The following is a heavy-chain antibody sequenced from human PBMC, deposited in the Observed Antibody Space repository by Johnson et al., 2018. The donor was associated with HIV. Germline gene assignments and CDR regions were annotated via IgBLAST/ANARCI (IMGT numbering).Heavy chain of an antibody. CDR2: ISSSGTTI. V-gene: IGHV3-11*04. CDR3: ARGDYYDSSGYFSDAFDI. D-gene: IGHD3-22*01. Sequence: QVQLVESGGGLVKPGGSLRLSCAASGFTFSNAWMSWVRQAPGKGLEWVSYISSSGTTIYYADSVKGRFTISRDNAKNSLYLQMNSLRAEDTAKYYGARGDYYDSSGYFSDAFDIWGQGTMVTVSS. CDR1: GFTFSNAW. J-gene: IGHJ3*02.